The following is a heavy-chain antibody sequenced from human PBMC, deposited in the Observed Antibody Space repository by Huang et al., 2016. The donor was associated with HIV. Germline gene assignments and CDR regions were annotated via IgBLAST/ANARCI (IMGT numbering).Heavy chain of an antibody. CDR2: ISYDGRRD. CDR3: AKESRWFSDFDQ. CDR1: GFIFSNFG. J-gene: IGHJ5*02. V-gene: IGHV3-30*18. Sequence: QVQLVESGGGVVQPGTSLRLSCAASGFIFSNFGMHWVRQAPGKGMEWVAVISYDGRRDRYSDSVKGRFTISRDNDKNTVSLEMNRLRHDDTAVYYCAKESRWFSDFDQWGQGTLVTVSS. D-gene: IGHD2-15*01.